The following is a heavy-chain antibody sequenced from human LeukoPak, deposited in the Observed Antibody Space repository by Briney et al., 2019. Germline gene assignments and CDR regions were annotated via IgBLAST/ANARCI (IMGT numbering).Heavy chain of an antibody. CDR2: ISSSSSYI. CDR3: ARDLGQQLARGLFDY. D-gene: IGHD6-13*01. J-gene: IGHJ4*02. Sequence: GGSLRLSCAASGFTFSSYSMNWVRQAPGKGLEWVSSISSSSSYIYYADSVKGRFTISRDNSKNTLYLQMNSLRAEDTAVYYCARDLGQQLARGLFDYWGQGTLVTVSS. V-gene: IGHV3-21*01. CDR1: GFTFSSYS.